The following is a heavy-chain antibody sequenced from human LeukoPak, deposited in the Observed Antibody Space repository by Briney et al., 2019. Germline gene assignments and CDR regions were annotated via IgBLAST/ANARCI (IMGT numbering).Heavy chain of an antibody. CDR1: GYTFNSYG. CDR3: ARNIAAAGTGGY. Sequence: ASVKVSCKASGYTFNSYGISWVRQAPGQGLEWMGWISAYNGNTNYAQKLQGRVTMTTGTSTSTAYMELRSLRSDDTAVYYCARNIAAAGTGGYWGQGTLVTVSS. CDR2: ISAYNGNT. J-gene: IGHJ4*02. D-gene: IGHD6-13*01. V-gene: IGHV1-18*01.